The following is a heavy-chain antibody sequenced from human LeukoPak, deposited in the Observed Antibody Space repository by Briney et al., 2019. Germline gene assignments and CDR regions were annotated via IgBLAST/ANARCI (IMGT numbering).Heavy chain of an antibody. CDR2: ISSSSSYI. CDR1: GFTFSSYS. J-gene: IGHJ4*02. Sequence: GGSLRLSCAASGFTFSSYSMNWVRQAPGKGLEWVSSISSSSSYIYYADSVKGRFTISRDNSKNTLYLQMNSLRAEDTAVYYCARLDRGYSYGSLYYFDYWGQGTLVTVSS. D-gene: IGHD5-18*01. V-gene: IGHV3-21*01. CDR3: ARLDRGYSYGSLYYFDY.